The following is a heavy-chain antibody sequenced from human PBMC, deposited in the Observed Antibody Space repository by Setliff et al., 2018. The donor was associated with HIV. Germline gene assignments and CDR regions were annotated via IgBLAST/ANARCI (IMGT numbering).Heavy chain of an antibody. CDR2: IYYSGST. J-gene: IGHJ4*02. Sequence: PSETLSLTCSVSGGSINSGHYYWSWIRHHPGKGLEWIGYIYYSGSTYYNPSLKSRVTISVDTSKNQFSLKLTSVAAADTAVYYCARDSGGYNYGFAVGSFDYWGQGALVTVSS. CDR1: GGSINSGHYY. D-gene: IGHD5-18*01. V-gene: IGHV4-31*03. CDR3: ARDSGGYNYGFAVGSFDY.